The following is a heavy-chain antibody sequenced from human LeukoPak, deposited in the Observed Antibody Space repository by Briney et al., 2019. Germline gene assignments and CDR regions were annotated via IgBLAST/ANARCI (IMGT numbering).Heavy chain of an antibody. Sequence: ETQSLTCTVSGDSINSRSYYWDRIRQAPGKGLEWIGNLYYGGNTHYNPSLNSRVPRSADTSNNQFSLNLSSVTATDTAVYYCARHTRPGYGGSENAFDIWGHRTIVSVSS. J-gene: IGHJ3*02. V-gene: IGHV4-39*01. CDR3: ARHTRPGYGGSENAFDI. CDR1: GDSINSRSYY. CDR2: LYYGGNT. D-gene: IGHD5-12*01.